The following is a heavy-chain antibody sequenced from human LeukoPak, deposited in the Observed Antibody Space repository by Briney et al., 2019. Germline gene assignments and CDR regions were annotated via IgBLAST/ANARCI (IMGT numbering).Heavy chain of an antibody. Sequence: SQTLSLTCAISGDTVSSISTSWNWIRQSPSRGLEWLGRTHYRSKWDTDYAVSVRSRITIKPDTSKNQFSLQLNSVTPEDTAVYYCARDLRDYYYDSSGYPDHRFDYWGQGTLVTVSS. CDR1: GDTVSSISTS. D-gene: IGHD3-22*01. CDR2: THYRSKWDT. CDR3: ARDLRDYYYDSSGYPDHRFDY. J-gene: IGHJ4*02. V-gene: IGHV6-1*01.